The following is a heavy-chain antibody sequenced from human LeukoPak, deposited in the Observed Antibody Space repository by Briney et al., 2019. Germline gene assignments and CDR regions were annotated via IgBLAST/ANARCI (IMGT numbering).Heavy chain of an antibody. CDR2: INHSGST. CDR1: GGSISSYY. V-gene: IGHV4-34*01. CDR3: ARGRLKQWLVRYADYYYGMDV. Sequence: SETLSLTCTVSGGSISSYYWSWIRQPPGKGLEWIGEINHSGSTNYNPSLKSRVTISVDTSKNQFSLKLSSVTAADTAVYYCARGRLKQWLVRYADYYYGMDVWGQGTTVTVSS. D-gene: IGHD6-19*01. J-gene: IGHJ6*02.